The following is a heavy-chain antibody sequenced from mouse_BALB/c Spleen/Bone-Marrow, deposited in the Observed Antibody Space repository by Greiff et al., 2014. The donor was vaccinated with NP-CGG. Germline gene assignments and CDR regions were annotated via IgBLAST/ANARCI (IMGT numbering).Heavy chain of an antibody. CDR1: GYTFTRYW. D-gene: IGHD2-1*01. J-gene: IGHJ3*01. Sequence: QVQLQQSGAGVVKPGAPVKLSCKASGYTFTRYWMHWVRQGPGRGLEWIGKIDPSDSETHYNHEFKDKATLTVDKSSSTAYIQLSSLTSVDSAVYFCARSGGNYVAWFVYWGQGTLVTVSP. CDR3: ARSGGNYVAWFVY. CDR2: IDPSDSET. V-gene: IGHV1-69*02.